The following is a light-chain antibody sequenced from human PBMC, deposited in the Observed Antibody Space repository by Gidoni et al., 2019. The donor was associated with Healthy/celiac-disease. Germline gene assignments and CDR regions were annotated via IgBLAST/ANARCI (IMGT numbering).Light chain of an antibody. CDR2: GAS. J-gene: IGKJ1*01. CDR1: QSVSSN. V-gene: IGKV3-15*01. CDR3: QQYSQWPRT. Sequence: EIVMTQSPATLSVSPGERATLSCRASQSVSSNLAWYQQKPGQAPRLLIYGASTRATGIPARFSGSGSGTEFTLTISSLQSEDFAIYHCQQYSQWPRTFGQGTKVEI.